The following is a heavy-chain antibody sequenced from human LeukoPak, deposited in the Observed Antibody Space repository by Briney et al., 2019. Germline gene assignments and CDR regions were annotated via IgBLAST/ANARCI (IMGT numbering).Heavy chain of an antibody. D-gene: IGHD2-2*01. J-gene: IGHJ4*02. V-gene: IGHV5-51*01. Sequence: GKSLKISCKGSGYSFTTYWIAWVRQMPGKGLEWMEVIYPGNSDITYSPSFQGQVTISVDKSISTAYLQWSSLKASDTAIYYCARHLSSITSCPHYWGQGTLVTVSS. CDR2: IYPGNSDI. CDR3: ARHLSSITSCPHY. CDR1: GYSFTTYW.